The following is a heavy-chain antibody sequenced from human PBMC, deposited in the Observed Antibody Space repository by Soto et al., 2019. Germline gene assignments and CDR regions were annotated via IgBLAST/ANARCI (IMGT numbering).Heavy chain of an antibody. D-gene: IGHD4-17*01. CDR2: ISIGARSI. V-gene: IGHV3-48*03. J-gene: IGHJ4*02. Sequence: SGGALRLSCAASGFTLSNFETDWVRQAPGKGLEWIAYISIGARSIHYADSVRGRLTISRDDAENSVFLQVDRLSAEDTAVYFCATRSSDYYFYWGQGALVTVSS. CDR1: GFTLSNFE. CDR3: ATRSSDYYFY.